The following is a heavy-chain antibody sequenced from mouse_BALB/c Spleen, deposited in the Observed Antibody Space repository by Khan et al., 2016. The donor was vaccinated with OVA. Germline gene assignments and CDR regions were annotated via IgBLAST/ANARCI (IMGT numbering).Heavy chain of an antibody. CDR3: ARPPYFSYALDH. CDR1: GYTFTNYG. CDR2: INTYTGEP. D-gene: IGHD2-10*01. J-gene: IGHJ4*01. V-gene: IGHV9-3-1*01. Sequence: QIQLVQSGPELKKPGETVKISCKASGYTFTNYGMNRVKQSPGKALKWMGWINTYTGEPTYADDFKGRFAFSLETSASTAYLQINILTNEDSATYFCARPPYFSYALDHWGQGTSVTVSS.